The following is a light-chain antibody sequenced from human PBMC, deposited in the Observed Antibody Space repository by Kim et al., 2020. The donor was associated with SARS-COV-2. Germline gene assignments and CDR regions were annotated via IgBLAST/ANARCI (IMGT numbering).Light chain of an antibody. J-gene: IGLJ3*02. CDR1: SSNLGSNY. CDR2: SNN. V-gene: IGLV1-47*02. Sequence: GQRVTITCSGSSSNLGSNYVYWYQQLPGTAPKLLIYSNNRRPSGVPDRFSGSKSGTSASLAISGLRSEDEADYYCAAWDDSLSGWVFGGGTKLTVL. CDR3: AAWDDSLSGWV.